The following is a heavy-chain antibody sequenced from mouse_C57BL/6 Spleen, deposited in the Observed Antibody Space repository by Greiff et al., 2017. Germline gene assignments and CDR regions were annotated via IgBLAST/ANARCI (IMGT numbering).Heavy chain of an antibody. Sequence: EVKVVESGEGLVKPGGSLKLSCAASGFTFSSYAMSWVRQTPEKRLEWVAYISSGGDYIYYADTVKGRFTISRDNARNTLYLQMSSLKSEDTAMYYCTRDYWAFDYWGQGTTLTVSS. CDR2: ISSGGDYI. CDR3: TRDYWAFDY. CDR1: GFTFSSYA. V-gene: IGHV5-9-1*02. D-gene: IGHD1-1*01. J-gene: IGHJ2*01.